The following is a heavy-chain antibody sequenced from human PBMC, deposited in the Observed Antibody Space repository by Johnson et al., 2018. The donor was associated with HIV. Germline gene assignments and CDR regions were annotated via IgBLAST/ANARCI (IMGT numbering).Heavy chain of an antibody. J-gene: IGHJ3*01. V-gene: IGHV3-30*04. Sequence: VQLVESGGDVVQPGRSLRLSCAASGFTSSTSVLHWVRQAPGKGLEWVSVISHDASHIFYADSVTGRFTISKDDSKNTVYLQMNSLRAEDTAVYYCARKGPTSGRADACDLWGQGTMVTVSS. CDR2: ISHDASHI. CDR3: ARKGPTSGRADACDL. CDR1: GFTSSTSV.